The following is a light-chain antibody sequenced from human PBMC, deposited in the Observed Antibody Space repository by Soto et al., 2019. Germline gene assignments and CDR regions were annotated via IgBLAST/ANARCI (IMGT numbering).Light chain of an antibody. CDR3: SSYAGNNNVV. CDR2: GVS. Sequence: QSVLSQPPSASGSPGQSVTISCTGTSSDVGGHNYVSWYQQYPGRAPKLLIYGVSKRPSGVPDRFSGSKSGNTASLTVSGLQAEDEADYYCSSYAGNNNVVFGTGTKVTVL. V-gene: IGLV2-8*01. CDR1: SSDVGGHNY. J-gene: IGLJ1*01.